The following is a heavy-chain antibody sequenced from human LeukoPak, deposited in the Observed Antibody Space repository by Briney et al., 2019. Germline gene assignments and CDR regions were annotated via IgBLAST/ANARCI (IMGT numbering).Heavy chain of an antibody. CDR3: AREGAAAGDYYGMDV. V-gene: IGHV1-8*01. Sequence: GASVKVSCKASGYTFTSYDINWVRQATGQGLEWMGGMNPNSGNTGYAQKFQGRVTMTRNTSISTAYMELSSLRSEDTAVYYCAREGAAAGDYYGMDVWGQGTTVTVSS. J-gene: IGHJ6*02. CDR2: MNPNSGNT. D-gene: IGHD6-13*01. CDR1: GYTFTSYD.